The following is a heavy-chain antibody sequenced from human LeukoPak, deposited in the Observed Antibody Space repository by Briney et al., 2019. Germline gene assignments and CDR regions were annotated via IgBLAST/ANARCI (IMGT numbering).Heavy chain of an antibody. D-gene: IGHD6-19*01. Sequence: GGSLRLSCAASGFTVSSNYMSWVRQAPGKGLEWVSVIYSGGSTYYADSVKGRFTISRDNSKNTLYLQMNSLRAEDTAVYYCAREGYSSGWYLNYYYYYMDVWGKGTTVTISS. CDR2: IYSGGST. J-gene: IGHJ6*03. V-gene: IGHV3-53*01. CDR1: GFTVSSNY. CDR3: AREGYSSGWYLNYYYYYMDV.